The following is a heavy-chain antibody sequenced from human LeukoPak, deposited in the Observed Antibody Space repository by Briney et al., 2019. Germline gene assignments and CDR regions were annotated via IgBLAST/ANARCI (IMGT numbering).Heavy chain of an antibody. V-gene: IGHV3-21*01. Sequence: PGGSLRLSCAASGFTFNTHTMNWVRQAPGKGLEWVSSISRSSSDTYYADSVKGRFTISRDNAKNSLYLQMNSLRAEDTAVYFCAGDGSFGWYLWGQGTLVTVSS. CDR1: GFTFNTHT. CDR3: AGDGSFGWYL. D-gene: IGHD3-10*01. J-gene: IGHJ5*02. CDR2: ISRSSSDT.